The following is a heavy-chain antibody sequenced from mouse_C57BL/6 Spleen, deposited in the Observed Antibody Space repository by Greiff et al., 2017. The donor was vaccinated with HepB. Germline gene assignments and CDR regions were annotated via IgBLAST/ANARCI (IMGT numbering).Heavy chain of an antibody. Sequence: VQLQQPGAELVRPGSSVKLSCKASGYTFTSYWMHWVKQRPIQGLEWIGNIDPSDSETHYNQKFKDKATLTVDKSSSTAYMQLSSLTSEASAVYYCAISDGNYSFDYWGQGTSVTVSS. D-gene: IGHD2-1*01. CDR2: IDPSDSET. CDR3: AISDGNYSFDY. CDR1: GYTFTSYW. V-gene: IGHV1-52*01. J-gene: IGHJ4*01.